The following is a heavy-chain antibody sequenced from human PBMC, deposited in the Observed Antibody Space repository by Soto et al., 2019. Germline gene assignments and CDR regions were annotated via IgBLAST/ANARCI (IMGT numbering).Heavy chain of an antibody. CDR1: GGSINGYY. D-gene: IGHD5-12*01. J-gene: IGHJ4*02. V-gene: IGHV4-59*01. CDR2: IYYTGST. Sequence: SETLSLTCTVSGGSINGYYWTWIRQPPGKGLEWIGYIYYTGSTNYNPSLKSRGTISLDRSKNQFSLKLSSVTAADTAVYYCTRTKTGYAFDFWGQGTLVTVSS. CDR3: TRTKTGYAFDF.